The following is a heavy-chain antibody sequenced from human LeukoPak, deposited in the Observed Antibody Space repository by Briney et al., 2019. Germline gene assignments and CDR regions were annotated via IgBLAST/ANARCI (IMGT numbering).Heavy chain of an antibody. Sequence: ASVKVSCTASGYTFTSFYMDWVRQAPGQGLECLGIINPSGGSTSYAQKRQGRVTMSTDTSTTTLYMELSSLRSDDTAVYYCARGSYDYGELVRFLLDYWGQGTLVTVSS. D-gene: IGHD4-17*01. CDR3: ARGSYDYGELVRFLLDY. V-gene: IGHV1-46*01. CDR1: GYTFTSFY. J-gene: IGHJ4*02. CDR2: INPSGGST.